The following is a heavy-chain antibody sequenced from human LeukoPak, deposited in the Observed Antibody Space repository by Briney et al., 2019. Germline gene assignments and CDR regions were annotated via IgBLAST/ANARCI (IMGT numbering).Heavy chain of an antibody. V-gene: IGHV4-39*01. CDR2: IYDSGRT. Sequence: PSETLSLTCTVSGGSISSRSFNWGWVRQPPGKGLEWIAIIYDSGRTSYNPSLKSRVTISVDAAKNQFSLRLSSVTAADTAVFYCARLTGRDSSDWPYFLSWGQGALVTVSS. CDR1: GGSISSRSFN. CDR3: ARLTGRDSSDWPYFLS. J-gene: IGHJ5*02. D-gene: IGHD6-25*01.